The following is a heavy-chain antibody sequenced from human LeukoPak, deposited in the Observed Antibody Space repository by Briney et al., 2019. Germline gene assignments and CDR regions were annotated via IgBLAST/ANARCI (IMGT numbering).Heavy chain of an antibody. V-gene: IGHV3-7*01. D-gene: IGHD3-10*01. J-gene: IGHJ6*03. CDR3: ARAWYGSGNYYARNYYDYYMDV. CDR2: IKQGGTEK. Sequence: GGSLRLSCEASGFIFNTYWMTWVRQAPGKGLEWVANIKQGGTEKFHADSVKGRFTLARDNVNNLLILRMDSLRADDTAVYYCARAWYGSGNYYARNYYDYYMDVWGKGTAVIVSS. CDR1: GFIFNTYW.